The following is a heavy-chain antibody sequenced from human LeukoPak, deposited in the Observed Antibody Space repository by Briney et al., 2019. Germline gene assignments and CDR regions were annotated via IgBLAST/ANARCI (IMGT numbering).Heavy chain of an antibody. CDR1: GYTFTSYA. V-gene: IGHV7-4-1*02. J-gene: IGHJ6*02. Sequence: GASVKVSCKASGYTFTSYAMNWVRQAPGQGLEWMGWINTNTGNPTYVQGFTGRFVFSLDTSVSTAYLQISSLKAEDTAVYYCARRPLRYYYYGMDVWGQGTTVTVSS. CDR3: ARRPLRYYYYGMDV. CDR2: INTNTGNP.